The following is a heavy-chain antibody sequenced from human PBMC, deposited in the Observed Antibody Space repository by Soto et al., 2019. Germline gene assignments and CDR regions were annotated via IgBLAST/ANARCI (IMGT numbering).Heavy chain of an antibody. V-gene: IGHV3-21*01. J-gene: IGHJ1*01. CDR1: GPTFSSYG. D-gene: IGHD2-2*01. CDR3: ARDESAGSSTSD. CDR2: ITSSGSYI. Sequence: EVQLVESGGGLVKPGGSLRLSCVASGPTFSSYGMNWVRQAPGKGLEWVSSITSSGSYIHYADSVQGRFTVSRDNAKNSMYLQMNSPRVEDTAVYFCARDESAGSSTSDWGQGTLVTVSS.